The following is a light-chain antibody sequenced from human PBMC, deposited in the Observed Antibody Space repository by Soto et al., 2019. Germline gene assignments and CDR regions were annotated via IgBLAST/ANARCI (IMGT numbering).Light chain of an antibody. J-gene: IGKJ5*01. V-gene: IGKV1-27*01. CDR2: EAS. Sequence: DIQMTQSPSSLSASVGDRVTITCRASQGIRHYLAWYQQKPGKVPKLLIYEASNLQSGVPSRFRGGGSGTEFTLTISSLQPEDVATYYCQQLHSYPFTFGEGTRLAIK. CDR1: QGIRHY. CDR3: QQLHSYPFT.